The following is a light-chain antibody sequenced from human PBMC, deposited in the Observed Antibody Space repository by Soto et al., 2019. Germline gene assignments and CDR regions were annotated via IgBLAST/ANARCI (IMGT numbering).Light chain of an antibody. CDR3: QQANTFPT. J-gene: IGKJ1*01. CDR1: QDIRSW. V-gene: IGKV1-12*01. CDR2: AAS. Sequence: DIQMTHSPSSVSASVGDRVTITCQASQDIRSWLAWYQQKPGKAPNLLIYAASTLRSGVPSRFSGSGSGTDFTLTISSLQAEDFAVYYCQQANTFPTFGQGTKVDIK.